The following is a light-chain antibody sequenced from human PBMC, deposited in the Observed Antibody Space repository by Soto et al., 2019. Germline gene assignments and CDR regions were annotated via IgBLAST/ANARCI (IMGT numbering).Light chain of an antibody. CDR3: QQYNNWPPVT. CDR2: GAS. J-gene: IGKJ4*01. Sequence: EIVMTQSPDTLSVSPGDRATLSCRASQSVSRNLAWYQQKSGQAPRLLIYGASTRATGVPARFSASGSGTEFTLTISSLQSEDCALYYCQQYNNWPPVTFGGGTKVESK. V-gene: IGKV3-15*01. CDR1: QSVSRN.